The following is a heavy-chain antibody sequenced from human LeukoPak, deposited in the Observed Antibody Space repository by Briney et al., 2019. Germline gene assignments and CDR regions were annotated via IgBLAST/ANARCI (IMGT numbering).Heavy chain of an antibody. Sequence: AGGSLRLSCAASGFTFSNYWMTWVRQAPGKGLAWVADIKQDGSEKLYVKSVRGRFTISRDNSKMSLFLQMNGLRAEDTAVYYCARDNGVVHGVYYMDVWGKGTTVTVS. V-gene: IGHV3-7*01. J-gene: IGHJ6*03. CDR1: GFTFSNYW. CDR2: IKQDGSEK. D-gene: IGHD3-3*01. CDR3: ARDNGVVHGVYYMDV.